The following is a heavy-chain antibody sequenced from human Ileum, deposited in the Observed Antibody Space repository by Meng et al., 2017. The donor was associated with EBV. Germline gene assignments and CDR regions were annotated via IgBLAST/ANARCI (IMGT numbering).Heavy chain of an antibody. D-gene: IGHD2-15*01. V-gene: IGHV4-59*08. CDR3: ARGGWSLDY. CDR2: IYYSGST. J-gene: IGHJ4*02. Sequence: QVQLQASGPGLVKLSETLSLTCTVSGGSISSYYWSWIRQPPGKGLEWIGYIYYSGSTNYNPSLKSRVTISVDTSKNQFSLNLSSVTAADTAVYYCARGGWSLDYWGQGTLVTVSS. CDR1: GGSISSYY.